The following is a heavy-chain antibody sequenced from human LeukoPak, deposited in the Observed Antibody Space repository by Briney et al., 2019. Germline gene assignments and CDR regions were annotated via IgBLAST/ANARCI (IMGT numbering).Heavy chain of an antibody. CDR1: GYTFTSYG. Sequence: ASVKVSCKASGYTFTSYGISWVRQAPGQGLEWMGWISAYNGNTNYAQKLQGRVTMTTDTSTSTAYMELRSLRSDDTAVYYCARDSLDYSSGWYRFFDYWGQGTLVTVSS. D-gene: IGHD6-19*01. CDR2: ISAYNGNT. J-gene: IGHJ4*02. CDR3: ARDSLDYSSGWYRFFDY. V-gene: IGHV1-18*01.